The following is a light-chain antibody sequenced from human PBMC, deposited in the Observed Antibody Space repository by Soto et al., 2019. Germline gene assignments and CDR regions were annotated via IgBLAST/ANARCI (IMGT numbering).Light chain of an antibody. CDR1: SSNIGAGYE. J-gene: IGLJ2*01. CDR3: QVWDSRSQVV. CDR2: RNT. Sequence: QSVLTQPPSVSGAPGQRVTISCIGGSSNIGAGYEVHWYQQLPGTVPKLLIYRNTYRPSGVPERFSGSNSGNTATLTISRVEGGDEADFYCQVWDSRSQVVFGGGTKLTVL. V-gene: IGLV1-40*01.